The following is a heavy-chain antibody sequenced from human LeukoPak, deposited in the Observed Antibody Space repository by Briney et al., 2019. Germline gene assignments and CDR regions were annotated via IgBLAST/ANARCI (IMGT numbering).Heavy chain of an antibody. CDR1: GYTFTGYY. J-gene: IGHJ4*02. V-gene: IGHV1-2*02. Sequence: ASVKVSCKASGYTFTGYYMHWVRQAPGQGLEWMGWINPNSGGTNYAQKFQGRVTMTRDTSISTAYMELSRLRSDDTAVYYCARGATTMVRGVIYVRNFDYWGQGTLVTVSS. D-gene: IGHD3-10*01. CDR2: INPNSGGT. CDR3: ARGATTMVRGVIYVRNFDY.